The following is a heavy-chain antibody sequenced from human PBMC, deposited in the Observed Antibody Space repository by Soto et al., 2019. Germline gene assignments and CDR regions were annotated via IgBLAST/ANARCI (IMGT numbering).Heavy chain of an antibody. Sequence: EVQLVESGGGLVQPGGSLRLSCAASGFTFDTYSMKWVRQAQGKGLEWVAYISYTETKHYADSVVVRFTISRDNAKSSLCLQMNSLRVEEMAVYFCTRDPHALDFWGQGTVVSVPS. CDR3: TRDPHALDF. CDR2: ISYTETK. J-gene: IGHJ4*02. V-gene: IGHV3-48*01. CDR1: GFTFDTYS.